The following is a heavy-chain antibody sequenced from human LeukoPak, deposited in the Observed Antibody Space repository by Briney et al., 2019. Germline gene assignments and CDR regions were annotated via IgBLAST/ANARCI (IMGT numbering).Heavy chain of an antibody. J-gene: IGHJ4*02. CDR1: GGSSSSGDYC. CDR2: IYYSGST. V-gene: IGHV4-30-4*08. CDR3: ARLWGPSYDFWSGYYTGLDY. Sequence: SETLSLXCTVSGGSSSSGDYCWSWSRQPPGKGPEWIGYIYYSGSTYYNPSLKSRVTISVDTSKNQFSLKLSSVTAADTAVYYCARLWGPSYDFWSGYYTGLDYWGQGTLVTVSS. D-gene: IGHD3-3*01.